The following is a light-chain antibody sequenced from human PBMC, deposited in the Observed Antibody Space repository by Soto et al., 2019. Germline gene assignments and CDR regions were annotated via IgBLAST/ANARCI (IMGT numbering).Light chain of an antibody. Sequence: EFVLTQSPGTLSLSPGERATLSCRASQSLANSLIAWYQQKPGQAPRLLIYDTSSRASGIPDRFSGSGSGTDSTLTISRLETEDFAVFYCQQYGTSEIIFGQGTRLE. J-gene: IGKJ5*01. CDR3: QQYGTSEII. CDR2: DTS. CDR1: QSLANSL. V-gene: IGKV3-20*01.